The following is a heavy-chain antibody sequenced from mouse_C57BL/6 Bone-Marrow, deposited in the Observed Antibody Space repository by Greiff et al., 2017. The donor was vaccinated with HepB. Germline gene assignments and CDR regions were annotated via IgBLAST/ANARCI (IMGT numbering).Heavy chain of an antibody. CDR2: IDPENGDT. Sequence: EVQLQQSGAELVRPGASVKLSCTASGFNIKDDYMHWVKQRPEQGLEWIGWIDPENGDTEYASKFQGKATITADTSSNTAYLQLSSLTSEDTAVYYCTIPYSKEDYWGQGTTRTVSS. D-gene: IGHD2-5*01. CDR3: TIPYSKEDY. J-gene: IGHJ2*01. V-gene: IGHV14-4*01. CDR1: GFNIKDDY.